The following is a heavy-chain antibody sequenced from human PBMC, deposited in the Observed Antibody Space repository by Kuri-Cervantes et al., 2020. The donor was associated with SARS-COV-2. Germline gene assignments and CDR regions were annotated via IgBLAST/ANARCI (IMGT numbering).Heavy chain of an antibody. Sequence: GGSLRLSCAASGFTFSSYAMHWVRQALGKGLEWVAVISYDGSNKYYADSVKGRFTISRDNSKNTLYLQMNSLRAEDTAVYYCARDGNEETALGYWGQGTLVTVSS. D-gene: IGHD1-14*01. CDR1: GFTFSSYA. CDR2: ISYDGSNK. CDR3: ARDGNEETALGY. J-gene: IGHJ4*02. V-gene: IGHV3-30-3*01.